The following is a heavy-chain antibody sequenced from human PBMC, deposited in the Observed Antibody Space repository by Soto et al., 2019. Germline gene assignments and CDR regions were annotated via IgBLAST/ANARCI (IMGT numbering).Heavy chain of an antibody. D-gene: IGHD1-26*01. Sequence: QVQLVESGGGVVQPGRSLRLSCAASGYIFSSYGMHWVRPAPGKGLEWVASISYDGSKKYYADSVKGRFTISRDNSKNTLYLQMSSLRPEDTAVYDCAKGRNSGTASGMDVWGQGTTVTVSS. CDR1: GYIFSSYG. V-gene: IGHV3-30*18. J-gene: IGHJ6*02. CDR3: AKGRNSGTASGMDV. CDR2: ISYDGSKK.